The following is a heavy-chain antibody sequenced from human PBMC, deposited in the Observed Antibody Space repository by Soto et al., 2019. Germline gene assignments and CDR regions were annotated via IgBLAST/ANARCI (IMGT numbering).Heavy chain of an antibody. V-gene: IGHV4-39*01. Sequence: QLQLQESGPGLVKPSETLSLTCTVSGASVSSNTFYWGWIRQPPGRGLESIATIYYDGNTYYNPSLESRVTISLYTSKNQVSLTLRSVTAADTAVYYWARSHIVPSLFMYPFESWGPGTHVTVSS. D-gene: IGHD5-12*01. CDR3: ARSHIVPSLFMYPFES. CDR1: GASVSSNTFY. J-gene: IGHJ4*02. CDR2: IYYDGNT.